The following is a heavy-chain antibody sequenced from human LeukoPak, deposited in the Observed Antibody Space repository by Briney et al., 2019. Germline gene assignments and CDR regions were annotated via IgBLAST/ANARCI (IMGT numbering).Heavy chain of an antibody. Sequence: SETLSLTCTVSGDSVRSYYWSWIRQCPGKGLEWIAYIYYNGRTDSNPSLKSRVTISLDMSKNQISLKLNSVTAADTAVYFCVRHDYDTSWGLDWFFDLWGRGTLVIVSS. D-gene: IGHD2-2*01. CDR1: GDSVRSYY. CDR2: IYYNGRT. V-gene: IGHV4-59*08. CDR3: VRHDYDTSWGLDWFFDL. J-gene: IGHJ2*01.